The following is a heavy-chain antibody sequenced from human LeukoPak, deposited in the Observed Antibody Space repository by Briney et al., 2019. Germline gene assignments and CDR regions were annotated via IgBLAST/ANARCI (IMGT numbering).Heavy chain of an antibody. CDR2: VNHSGST. Sequence: SETLSLTCAVYGGSFSGYYWNWIRQPPGKGLEWIGEVNHSGSTNYNPSLKSRVTISVDMFKNQFSLKLTSVTAADTAVYYCASRRQLAQYYYYGMAVWGQGTTVTVSS. D-gene: IGHD6-13*01. J-gene: IGHJ6*02. V-gene: IGHV4-34*01. CDR1: GGSFSGYY. CDR3: ASRRQLAQYYYYGMAV.